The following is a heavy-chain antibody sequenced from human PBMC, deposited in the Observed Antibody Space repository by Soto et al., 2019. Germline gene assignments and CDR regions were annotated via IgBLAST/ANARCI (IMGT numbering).Heavy chain of an antibody. V-gene: IGHV4-30-2*01. CDR3: AGMPYTSGLRFDP. J-gene: IGHJ5*02. CDR1: GDSYSISTYS. CDR2: IYQSGVT. D-gene: IGHD6-19*01. Sequence: TLSLTCNLSGDSYSISTYSWSWIRQPPGKALQWIGFIYQSGVTSYNPSLASRVSISLDRSNNQCSLKLKSVTAADTAVYFCAGMPYTSGLRFDPWGPGTLVTVSS.